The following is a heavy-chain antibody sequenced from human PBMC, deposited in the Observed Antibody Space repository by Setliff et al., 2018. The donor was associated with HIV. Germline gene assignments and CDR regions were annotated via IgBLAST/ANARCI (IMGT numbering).Heavy chain of an antibody. CDR2: ISYDGSKK. Sequence: GGSLRLSCAASGFAFSNYAMHWVRQAPGKGLEWVALISYDGSKKYADSVRGRFTISRDNSRNTVYLQMSSLRIEDTAVYYCVRDWQAVVVVGALPHWGQGALVTVSS. D-gene: IGHD2-15*01. CDR1: GFAFSNYA. V-gene: IGHV3-30*04. CDR3: VRDWQAVVVVGALPH. J-gene: IGHJ4*02.